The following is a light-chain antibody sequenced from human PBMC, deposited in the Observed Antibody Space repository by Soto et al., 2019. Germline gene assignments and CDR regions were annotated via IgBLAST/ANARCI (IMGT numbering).Light chain of an antibody. CDR2: EVS. V-gene: IGLV2-14*01. CDR1: SNHIGSYNY. J-gene: IGLJ1*01. Sequence: QPVVTQPPSVSVSPRLPVATSFPGNSNHIGSYNYVSWYQQHPGKAPKLMIHEVSNRPSGVSDRFSGSKSGNTASLTISGLQADDEADYYCSSHTTYSTRVFGTGTKVTVL. CDR3: SSHTTYSTRV.